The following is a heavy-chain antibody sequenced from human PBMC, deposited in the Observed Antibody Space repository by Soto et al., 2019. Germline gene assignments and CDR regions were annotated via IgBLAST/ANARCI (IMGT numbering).Heavy chain of an antibody. V-gene: IGHV1-69*06. D-gene: IGHD6-19*01. CDR2: IIPMFGST. J-gene: IGHJ4*02. CDR1: GGTFRNYA. CDR3: ATSVSSGWGGDFDY. Sequence: QVQVVHSGAEVKKPGSSVKVSCEASGGTFRNYAISWVRQAPGQGLEWMGGIIPMFGSTHYAQKFQGRVTITADKSTNTAHMELVSLKSEDAAVYYFATSVSSGWGGDFDYWGQGTLVVVSS.